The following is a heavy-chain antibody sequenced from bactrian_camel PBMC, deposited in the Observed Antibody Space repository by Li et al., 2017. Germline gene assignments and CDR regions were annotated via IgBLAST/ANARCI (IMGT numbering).Heavy chain of an antibody. J-gene: IGHJ6*01. CDR1: VSSANDYC. CDR3: AVAPFRHSTRCSQTRTDFDD. Sequence: HVQLVESGGGSVQAGGSLRLSCAVSVSSANDYCLGWFRQASGKEREWVGSLDSDGRINYADSVKGRFSIARDNDLTIARDSARTTFSLQMNSMNPEDTAMYYCAVAPFRHSTRCSQTRTDFDDWSQGTQVTVS. D-gene: IGHD3*01. CDR2: LDSDGRI. V-gene: IGHV3S9*01.